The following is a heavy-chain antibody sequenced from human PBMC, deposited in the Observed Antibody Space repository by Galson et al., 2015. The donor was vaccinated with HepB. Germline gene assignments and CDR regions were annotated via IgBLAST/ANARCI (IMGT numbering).Heavy chain of an antibody. CDR2: ISGGGDNT. V-gene: IGHV3-23*01. CDR3: ARAAAGATWDNGVDV. CDR1: GFTFSSHA. Sequence: SLRLSCAASGFTFSSHAMSWVRQAPGKGLEWVSAISGGGDNTNYADSVKGRFTISRDNSKNTLYLQMNSLRGEDTAVYYCARAAAGATWDNGVDVWGQGTTVTVSS. J-gene: IGHJ6*02. D-gene: IGHD5-24*01.